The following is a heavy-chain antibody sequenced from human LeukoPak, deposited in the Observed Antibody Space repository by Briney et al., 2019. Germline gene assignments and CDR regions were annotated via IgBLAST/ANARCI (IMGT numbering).Heavy chain of an antibody. V-gene: IGHV3-48*04. CDR3: AIPPLSGTGSSRPLAGMDV. CDR1: GFSFSSYS. D-gene: IGHD3-10*01. Sequence: GGSLRLSCAASGFSFSSYSMNWVRQAPGKGLERVSYISYTGSTMSYADSVKGRFTISRDNARNSLYLQMNSLRAEDTAVYYCAIPPLSGTGSSRPLAGMDVWGQGITVTVSS. CDR2: ISYTGSTM. J-gene: IGHJ6*02.